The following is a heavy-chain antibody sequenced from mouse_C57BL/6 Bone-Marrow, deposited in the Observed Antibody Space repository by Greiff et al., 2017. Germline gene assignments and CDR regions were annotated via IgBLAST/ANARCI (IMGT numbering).Heavy chain of an antibody. J-gene: IGHJ4*01. V-gene: IGHV10-3*01. CDR1: GFTFNTYA. CDR3: VRDRVRESSYAMDY. D-gene: IGHD2-2*01. Sequence: EVQLVESGGGLVQPKGSLKLSCAASGFTFNTYAMHWVRQAPGKGLEWVARIRSKSSNYATYYADSVKDRFTISRDESQSMLYLQMNNLKTEDTAMYYCVRDRVRESSYAMDYWGQGTSVTVSS. CDR2: IRSKSSNYAT.